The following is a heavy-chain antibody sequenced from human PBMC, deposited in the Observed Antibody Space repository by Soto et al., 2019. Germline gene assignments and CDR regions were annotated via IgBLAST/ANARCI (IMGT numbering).Heavy chain of an antibody. J-gene: IGHJ4*02. CDR1: GFTFSSYA. Sequence: QVQLVESVGGVVQPGRSLRLSCAASGFTFSSYAMHWVRQAPGKGLEWVAVISYDGSNKYYADYVKGRFTISRDNSKKTLYLQMNSLRAEDTAVYYCARHSYDSSGFVLGGFDYWGQGTLVTVSS. D-gene: IGHD3-22*01. CDR2: ISYDGSNK. CDR3: ARHSYDSSGFVLGGFDY. V-gene: IGHV3-30-3*01.